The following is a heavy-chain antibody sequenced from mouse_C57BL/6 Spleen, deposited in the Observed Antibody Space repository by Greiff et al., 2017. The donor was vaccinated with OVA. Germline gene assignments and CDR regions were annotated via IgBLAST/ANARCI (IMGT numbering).Heavy chain of an antibody. CDR2: IYPRDGST. D-gene: IGHD2-1*01. Sequence: QVHVKQSGPELVKPGASVKLSCKASGYTFTSYDINWVKQRPGQGLEWIGWIYPRDGSTKYNEKFKGKATLTVDTSSSTAYMELHSLTSEDSAVYFCARGENYGNYEGFAYWGQGTLVTVSA. V-gene: IGHV1-85*01. J-gene: IGHJ3*01. CDR1: GYTFTSYD. CDR3: ARGENYGNYEGFAY.